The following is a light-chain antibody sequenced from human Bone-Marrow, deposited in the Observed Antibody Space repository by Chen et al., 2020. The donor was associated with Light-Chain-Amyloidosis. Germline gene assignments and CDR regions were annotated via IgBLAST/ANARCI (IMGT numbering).Light chain of an antibody. CDR3: QVWDGSSDRPV. CDR1: NIGSTS. V-gene: IGLV3-21*02. Sequence: SYVLTQPSSVSVAPGQTATIARGGNNIGSTSVHWYQQTPGQAPLLVVYDDSDRPSGIPERLSGSNSGNTATLTISRVEAGDEADYYCQVWDGSSDRPVFGGGTKLTVL. J-gene: IGLJ3*02. CDR2: DDS.